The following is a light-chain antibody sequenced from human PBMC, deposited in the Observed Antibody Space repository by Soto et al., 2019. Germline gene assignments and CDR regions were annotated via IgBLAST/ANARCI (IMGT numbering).Light chain of an antibody. CDR3: QQYGSSPT. V-gene: IGKV3-20*01. J-gene: IGKJ5*01. CDR1: QSLSSTY. CDR2: DAS. Sequence: EIVLTQSPGALSLSPGERATLSCRASQSLSSTYLAWYQQKPGQAPRLLIYDASSRDTGIPDRFSGSGSGTDFTLPISRLEPEDFAVYYCQQYGSSPTFGQGTRLEIK.